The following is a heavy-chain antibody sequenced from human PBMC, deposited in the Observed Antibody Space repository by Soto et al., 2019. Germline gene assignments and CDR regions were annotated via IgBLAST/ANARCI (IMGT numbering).Heavy chain of an antibody. D-gene: IGHD3-3*01. Sequence: SETLSLTCAVYGGSFSGYYWSWIRQPPGKGLEWIGEINHSGSTNYNPSLKSRVTTSVDTSKNQFSLKLSSVTAADTAVYYCARGVFGVVIAHYYYYYMDVWGKGTKVTVSS. CDR3: ARGVFGVVIAHYYYYYMDV. CDR2: INHSGST. J-gene: IGHJ6*03. CDR1: GGSFSGYY. V-gene: IGHV4-34*01.